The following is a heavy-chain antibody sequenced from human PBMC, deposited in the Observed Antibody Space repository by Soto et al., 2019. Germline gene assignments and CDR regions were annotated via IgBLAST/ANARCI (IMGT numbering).Heavy chain of an antibody. CDR3: ARVRQYYYYMGV. Sequence: ASVKVSCKASGYTFTSYAMHWVRQAPGQRLEWMGWINAGNGNTKYSQKFQGRVTITRDTSASTAYMELSSLRSEDTAVYYCARVRQYYYYMGVWGKGTTVTVSS. CDR1: GYTFTSYA. J-gene: IGHJ6*03. V-gene: IGHV1-3*01. CDR2: INAGNGNT.